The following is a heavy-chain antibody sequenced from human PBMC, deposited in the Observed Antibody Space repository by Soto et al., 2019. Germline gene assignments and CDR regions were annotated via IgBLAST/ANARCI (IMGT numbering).Heavy chain of an antibody. D-gene: IGHD2-15*01. V-gene: IGHV4-31*03. CDR3: ARSHCTGGSCYSGAFDI. Sequence: QVQLQESGPGLVKPSQTLSLTCTVSGGSISSGGYYWSWIRQHPGKGLEWNGYIYYSGSTYYNPSLKSRVTISVDTSKNQFSLKLSSVTAADTAVYYCARSHCTGGSCYSGAFDIWGQGTMVTVSS. CDR2: IYYSGST. CDR1: GGSISSGGYY. J-gene: IGHJ3*02.